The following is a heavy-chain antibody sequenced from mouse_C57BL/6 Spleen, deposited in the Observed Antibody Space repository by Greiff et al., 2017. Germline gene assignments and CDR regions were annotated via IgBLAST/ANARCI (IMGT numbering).Heavy chain of an antibody. CDR1: GYSITSGYY. Sequence: EVQLQESGPGLVKPSQSLSLTCSVTGYSITSGYYWNWIRQFPGNKLEWMGYISYDGSNNYNPSLKNRISITRDTSKNQFFLKLNSVTTEDTATYYCARRKGGSYYAMDYWGQGTSVTVSS. J-gene: IGHJ4*01. D-gene: IGHD1-3*01. CDR3: ARRKGGSYYAMDY. V-gene: IGHV3-6*01. CDR2: ISYDGSN.